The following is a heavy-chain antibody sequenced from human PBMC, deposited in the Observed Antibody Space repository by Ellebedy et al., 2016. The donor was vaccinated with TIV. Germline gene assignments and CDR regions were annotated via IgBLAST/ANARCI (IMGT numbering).Heavy chain of an antibody. CDR3: ARSGSGTPPYYYYGMDV. CDR1: GYTFTSYD. D-gene: IGHD6-25*01. Sequence: ASVKVSCXASGYTFTSYDINWVRQATGQGLEWMGWMNPNSGNTGYAQKFQGRVTMTRNTSISTAYMELSSLRSEDTAVYYCARSGSGTPPYYYYGMDVWGQGTTVTVSS. V-gene: IGHV1-8*01. J-gene: IGHJ6*02. CDR2: MNPNSGNT.